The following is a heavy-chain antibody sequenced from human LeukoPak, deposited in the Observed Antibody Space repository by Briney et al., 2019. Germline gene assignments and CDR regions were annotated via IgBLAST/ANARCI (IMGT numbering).Heavy chain of an antibody. V-gene: IGHV3-30*01. J-gene: IGHJ4*02. CDR1: GFTFSSYF. Sequence: GGSLRLSCAASGFTFSSYFMHWVRQAPGKGLEWVALISSDGSKKDYADSVKGRFTVSRDNSRNTLYFQMNSLTTEDTAMYYCARVAAGTSFDYWGQGTLDTVSS. D-gene: IGHD6-13*01. CDR3: ARVAAGTSFDY. CDR2: ISSDGSKK.